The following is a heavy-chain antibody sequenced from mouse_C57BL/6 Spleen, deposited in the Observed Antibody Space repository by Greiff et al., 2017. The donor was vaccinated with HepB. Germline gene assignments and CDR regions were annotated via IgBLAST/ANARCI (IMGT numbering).Heavy chain of an antibody. CDR3: ARRGPYGNYAMDY. CDR1: GFTFSDYG. CDR2: ISSGSSTI. Sequence: EVKVVESGGGLVKPGGSLKLSCAASGFTFSDYGMHWVRQAPEKGLEWVAYISSGSSTIYYADTVKGRFTISRDNAKNTLFLQMTRLRSEDTAMYDCARRGPYGNYAMDYGGQGTSVTVSS. V-gene: IGHV5-17*01. D-gene: IGHD1-1*01. J-gene: IGHJ4*01.